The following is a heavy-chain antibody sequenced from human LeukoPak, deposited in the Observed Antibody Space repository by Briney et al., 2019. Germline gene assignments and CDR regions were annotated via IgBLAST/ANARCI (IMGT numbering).Heavy chain of an antibody. CDR2: IRSKANSYAT. Sequence: QSGGSLRLSWAASGFTFSSSWMSWVRQASGKGPGWVGRIRSKANSYATAYAASVKGRFTITRDDSKNTAYLQMNSLKSEDTAVYYCTRRGGITGTPDYWGQGTLVTVSS. D-gene: IGHD1-20*01. CDR3: TRRGGITGTPDY. CDR1: GFTFSSSW. J-gene: IGHJ4*02. V-gene: IGHV3-73*01.